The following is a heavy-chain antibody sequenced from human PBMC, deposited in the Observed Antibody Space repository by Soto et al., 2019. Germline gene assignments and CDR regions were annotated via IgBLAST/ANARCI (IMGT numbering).Heavy chain of an antibody. CDR2: ISAGSSNI. CDR3: VRQYPSSSRHFDH. J-gene: IGHJ4*02. Sequence: GGSLRLSCAASGFTFRTYYMIWVRQAPGKGLEWVASISAGSSNIYYAPSVKGRFTISRDNAKNLLFLQTNSLRADDTAVYYCVRQYPSSSRHFDHWGQGTLVTVSS. V-gene: IGHV3-21*01. CDR1: GFTFRTYY. D-gene: IGHD6-6*01.